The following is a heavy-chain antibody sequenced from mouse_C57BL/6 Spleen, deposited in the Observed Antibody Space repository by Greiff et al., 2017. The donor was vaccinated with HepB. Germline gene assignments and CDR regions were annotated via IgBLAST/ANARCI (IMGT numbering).Heavy chain of an antibody. CDR3: ARQDPPYTMDY. CDR2: ISSGGSYT. Sequence: EVQLVESGGDLVKPGGSLKLSCAASGFTFSSYGMSWVRQTPDKRLEWVATISSGGSYTYYPDSVKGRFTISRDNAKNTLDLQMSSLKSEDTAMYYCARQDPPYTMDYWGQGTSVTVSA. V-gene: IGHV5-6*01. CDR1: GFTFSSYG. J-gene: IGHJ4*01.